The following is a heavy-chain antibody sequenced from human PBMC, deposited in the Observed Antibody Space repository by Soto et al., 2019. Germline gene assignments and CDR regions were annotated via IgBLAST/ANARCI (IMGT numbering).Heavy chain of an antibody. J-gene: IGHJ4*02. Sequence: LRLSCAAYGFTFSRYPMHWVRQAPGKGLEWVAGISDDGSNIQYADSVKGRLTVSRDDSKSTLYLHMKNLGTEDTAEYFCAREEPHPAPLVFWGQGTLVTVSS. CDR1: GFTFSRYP. CDR2: ISDDGSNI. CDR3: AREEPHPAPLVF. V-gene: IGHV3-30-3*01.